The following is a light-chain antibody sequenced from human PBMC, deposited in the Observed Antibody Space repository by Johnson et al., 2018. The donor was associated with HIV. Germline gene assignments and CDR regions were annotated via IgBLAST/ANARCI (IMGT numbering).Light chain of an antibody. CDR3: AIWSGSLN. CDR1: NSNIGNNY. V-gene: IGLV1-51*01. Sequence: QSVLTQPPSVSAAPGQKVTISCYGSNSNIGNNYVSWYQQVPGTAPKLLIYDNNKRPSGIPDRFSGSKSGTSATLGITGLQTGDEADYYCAIWSGSLNIGTGTKVTVL. J-gene: IGLJ1*01. CDR2: DNN.